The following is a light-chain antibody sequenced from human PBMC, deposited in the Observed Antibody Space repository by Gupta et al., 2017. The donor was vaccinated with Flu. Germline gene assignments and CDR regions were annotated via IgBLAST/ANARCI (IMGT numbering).Light chain of an antibody. CDR1: QSGLSRYTSKDF. Sequence: DIVMNQSPDSLALSLGERATVNFKSSQSGLSRYTSKDFLAWYQQKPGLPPKLLLYWASTRESGVPDRFTGRGSGTDFTLTISSLQAEDVAVYCCQQYEGTPLTFGHWANVKIK. CDR3: QQYEGTPLT. J-gene: IGKJ1*01. V-gene: IGKV4-1*01. CDR2: WAS.